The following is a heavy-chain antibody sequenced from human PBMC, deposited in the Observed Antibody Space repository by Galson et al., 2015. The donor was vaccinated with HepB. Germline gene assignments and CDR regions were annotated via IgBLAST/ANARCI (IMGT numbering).Heavy chain of an antibody. CDR2: INHSGST. CDR1: GGSFSGYY. CDR3: ARGHDVLRYFDWLLPFDY. J-gene: IGHJ4*02. Sequence: SEPLSLTCAVYGGSFSGYYWSWIRQPPGKGLEWIGIINHSGSTNYNPSLKSRVTISVDTSKNQFSLRLSSVTAADTAVYYCARGHDVLRYFDWLLPFDYWGQGTLVTVSS. V-gene: IGHV4-34*01. D-gene: IGHD3-9*01.